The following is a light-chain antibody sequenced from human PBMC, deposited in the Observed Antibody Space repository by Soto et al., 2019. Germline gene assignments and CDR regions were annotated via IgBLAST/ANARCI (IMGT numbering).Light chain of an antibody. CDR3: QQSYSTLLT. Sequence: EIVLTQSPGTLSLSPGERATLSCRASQSVNSNYLAWYQQKPGQAPRLLFSGASSRATGIPDRFSGSGSGTVFTLTISRLEPEDFATYYCQQSYSTLLTFGGGTKVEIK. CDR1: QSVNSNY. J-gene: IGKJ4*01. CDR2: GAS. V-gene: IGKV3-20*01.